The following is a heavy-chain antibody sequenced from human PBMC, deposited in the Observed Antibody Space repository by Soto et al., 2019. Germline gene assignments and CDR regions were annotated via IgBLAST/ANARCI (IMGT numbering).Heavy chain of an antibody. Sequence: PSETLSLTCTVSGGSIGNYYWSWIRQPPGKGLEWIGYIHYSGSTWYNPPLKSRVTISVDKSRNQFPLKLSSATAADTAVYFCAKNLYGYYVNPDIWGQGTMVTVSS. J-gene: IGHJ3*02. D-gene: IGHD3-3*01. CDR1: GGSIGNYY. CDR2: IHYSGST. CDR3: AKNLYGYYVNPDI. V-gene: IGHV4-59*01.